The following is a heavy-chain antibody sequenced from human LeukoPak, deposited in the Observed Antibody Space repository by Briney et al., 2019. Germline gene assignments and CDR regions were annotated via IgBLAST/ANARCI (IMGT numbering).Heavy chain of an antibody. V-gene: IGHV3-23*01. J-gene: IGHJ4*02. CDR1: GFTFRSYD. D-gene: IGHD5-12*01. CDR2: MSGRGGSA. CDR3: ARDSPLVATIQPIFDY. Sequence: GGSLRLSCAASGFTFRSYDMSWVRQAPGKGLEWVSGMSGRGGSAYYADSVRGRFTISRDNSKNTLYLQMNGLRAEDTAVYYCARDSPLVATIQPIFDYWGQGNLVTVSS.